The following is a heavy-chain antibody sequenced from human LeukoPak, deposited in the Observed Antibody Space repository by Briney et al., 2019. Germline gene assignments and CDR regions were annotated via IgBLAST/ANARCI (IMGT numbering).Heavy chain of an antibody. J-gene: IGHJ4*02. V-gene: IGHV1-2*02. D-gene: IGHD4-23*01. Sequence: ASVTVSCTASGYTFTGYYMHWVRQAPGQGLEWMGWINPNSGGTNYAQKLQGRVTMTRDTSISTAYMELGRLRSDDTAVYYCARSYGGNSFDYWGQGTLVTVSS. CDR2: INPNSGGT. CDR1: GYTFTGYY. CDR3: ARSYGGNSFDY.